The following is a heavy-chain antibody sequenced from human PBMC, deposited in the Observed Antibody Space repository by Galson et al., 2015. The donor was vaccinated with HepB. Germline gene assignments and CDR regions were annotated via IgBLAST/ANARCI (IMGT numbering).Heavy chain of an antibody. D-gene: IGHD2-15*01. CDR3: ARAVVVAATTTPFDY. V-gene: IGHV3-11*06. J-gene: IGHJ4*02. CDR1: GFTFSDYC. CDR2: ISGSRTYT. Sequence: SLRLSCAASGFTFSDYCMTWIRQAPGKGPEWISYISGSRTYTSYADFVRGRFVISRDNAKNSLYLQMNILRAEDTAVYYCARAVVVAATTTPFDYWGQGTLVTVSS.